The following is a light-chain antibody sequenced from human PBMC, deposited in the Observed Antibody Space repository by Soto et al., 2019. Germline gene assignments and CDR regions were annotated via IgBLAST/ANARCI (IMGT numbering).Light chain of an antibody. J-gene: IGKJ1*01. Sequence: EIVMTQSPATLSVSPGERATLSCRASHSVGSNLAWYQHKPGQAPRVLIYGASTRATGIPARFSGSGSGTEFTLTISSLQPEDFATYYCQQNYGTPGTFGQGTKVDVK. CDR3: QQNYGTPGT. CDR2: GAS. V-gene: IGKV3-15*01. CDR1: HSVGSN.